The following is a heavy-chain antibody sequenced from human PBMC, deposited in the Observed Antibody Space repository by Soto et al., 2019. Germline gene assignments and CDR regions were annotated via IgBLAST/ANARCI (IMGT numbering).Heavy chain of an antibody. CDR3: ARKLAPEFFDS. J-gene: IGHJ4*02. V-gene: IGHV5-51*01. Sequence: KVSCKASGYTFTGYYMHWVRQAPGQGLEWMGVIYPRDSDAKYSPAFQGQVTFSVDKSINTAYLQWASLEASDTAMYFCARKLAPEFFDSWGQGTLVTVSS. CDR1: GYTFTGYY. D-gene: IGHD5-12*01. CDR2: IYPRDSDA.